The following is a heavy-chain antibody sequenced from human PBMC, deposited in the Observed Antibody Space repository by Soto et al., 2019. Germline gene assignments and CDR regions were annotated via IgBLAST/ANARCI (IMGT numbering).Heavy chain of an antibody. D-gene: IGHD1-1*01. V-gene: IGHV1-18*01. CDR1: GYTFTSYG. J-gene: IGHJ4*02. Sequence: QVHLVQSGAEVKKPGASVKVSCKGSGYTFTSYGITWVRQAPGQGLECMGWISAHNGNTDYAQKLQGRVTVTRDTSTSTAYMELRSLRSDDTAVYYCERGRYGDYWGQGALVTVSS. CDR2: ISAHNGNT. CDR3: ERGRYGDY.